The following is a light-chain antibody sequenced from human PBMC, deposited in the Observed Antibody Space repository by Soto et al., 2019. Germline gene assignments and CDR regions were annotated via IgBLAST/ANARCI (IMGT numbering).Light chain of an antibody. CDR2: GAS. CDR1: QSVSSF. J-gene: IGKJ1*01. V-gene: IGKV3-20*01. Sequence: EIVLTQSPVTLSLSPGERATLSCRASQSVSSFLAWYQHKPGKAPRLLIYGASSRATGIPDRFSGSGSGTDFTLTIRRLEPEDFAVYYCQQYGSSLPWTFGQGTKVDI. CDR3: QQYGSSLPWT.